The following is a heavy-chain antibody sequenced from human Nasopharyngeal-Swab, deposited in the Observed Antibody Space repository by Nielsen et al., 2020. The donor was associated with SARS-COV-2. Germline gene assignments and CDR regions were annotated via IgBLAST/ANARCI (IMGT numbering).Heavy chain of an antibody. V-gene: IGHV3-23*01. CDR1: GFTFSSYA. Sequence: GESLKISCAASGFTFSSYAMSWVRQAPGKGLEWVSAISGSGGSTYYADSVKGRFTISRDNSKNTLYLQMNSLRAEDTAVYYCAKVAGYSYGYPPDYWGQGTLVTVSS. J-gene: IGHJ4*02. D-gene: IGHD5-18*01. CDR2: ISGSGGST. CDR3: AKVAGYSYGYPPDY.